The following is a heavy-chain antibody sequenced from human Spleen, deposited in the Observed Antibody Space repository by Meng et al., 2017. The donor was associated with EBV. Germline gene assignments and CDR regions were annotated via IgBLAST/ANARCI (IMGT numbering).Heavy chain of an antibody. J-gene: IGHJ5*02. CDR3: ARDQPGWFDP. CDR2: IYYSGTT. Sequence: QVQLQEAGSGLARPSQTLSLTCTVSGDSITSGGYSWTWIRQTPGKGLEWIGNIYYSGTTYYNPSLKSRVTLSVDTSANQFSLKLTSLTAADTAVYYCARDQPGWFDPWGQGTLVTVSS. D-gene: IGHD1-14*01. V-gene: IGHV4-30-2*01. CDR1: GDSITSGGYS.